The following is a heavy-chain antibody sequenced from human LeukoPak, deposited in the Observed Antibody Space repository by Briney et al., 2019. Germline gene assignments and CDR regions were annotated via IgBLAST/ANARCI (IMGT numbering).Heavy chain of an antibody. CDR2: IIPIFGTA. V-gene: IGHV1-69*13. J-gene: IGHJ6*02. Sequence: ASVKVSCKASGGTFSSYAISWVRQAPGQGLEWMGGIIPIFGTANYAQKFQGRVTITADESTSTAYMELSSLRSEDTAVYYCARDGIEFDTVDHYYYYGMDVWGQGTTVTVSS. D-gene: IGHD1-26*01. CDR3: ARDGIEFDTVDHYYYYGMDV. CDR1: GGTFSSYA.